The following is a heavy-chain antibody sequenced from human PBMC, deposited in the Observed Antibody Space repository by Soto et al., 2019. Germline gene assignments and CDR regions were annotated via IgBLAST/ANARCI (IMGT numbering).Heavy chain of an antibody. D-gene: IGHD3-22*01. CDR3: AKEGPPITMIVVVPGGAFDI. J-gene: IGHJ3*02. CDR1: GFTFSSYA. V-gene: IGHV3-23*01. CDR2: ISGSGGST. Sequence: GGSLRLSCAASGFTFSSYAMSWVRQAPGKGLEWVSAISGSGGSTYYADSVKGRFTISRDNSKNTLYLQMNSLRAEDTAVYYCAKEGPPITMIVVVPGGAFDIWGQGTMVTVSS.